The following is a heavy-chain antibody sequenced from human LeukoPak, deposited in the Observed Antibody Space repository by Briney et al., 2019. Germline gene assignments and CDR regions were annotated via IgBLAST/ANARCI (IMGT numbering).Heavy chain of an antibody. CDR1: GDSISSSNW. CDR2: IYHSGST. V-gene: IGHV4-4*02. Sequence: SGTLSLTCAVSGDSISSSNWRSWVRQPQGKGLEWIGEIYHSGSTNYNPSLKSLVTISVDKSKNQFSLKLSSVTAADTAVYYCARESSGSGWYSNWGQGTLVTVSS. D-gene: IGHD6-19*01. J-gene: IGHJ4*02. CDR3: ARESSGSGWYSN.